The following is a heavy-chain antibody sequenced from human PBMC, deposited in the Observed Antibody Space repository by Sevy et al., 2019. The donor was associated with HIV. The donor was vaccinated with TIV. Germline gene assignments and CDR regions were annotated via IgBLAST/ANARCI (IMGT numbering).Heavy chain of an antibody. CDR2: INHSGGT. CDR1: GGSFSGYY. CDR3: ARHCTGSSCSHAFDI. D-gene: IGHD2-15*01. J-gene: IGHJ3*02. V-gene: IGHV4-34*01. Sequence: SETLSLTCAVYGGSFSGYYWSWIRQPPGKGLEWIGEINHSGGTNYNQSLKSRVTISADTSKNQFSLKLNSVTAADTAVYYCARHCTGSSCSHAFDIWGQGTMVTVSS.